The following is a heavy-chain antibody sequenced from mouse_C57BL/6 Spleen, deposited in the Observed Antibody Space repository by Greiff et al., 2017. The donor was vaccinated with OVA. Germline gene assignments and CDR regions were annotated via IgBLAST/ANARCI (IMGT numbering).Heavy chain of an antibody. CDR2: ISDGGSYT. CDR3: ARDRPRNWDRFAY. CDR1: GFTFSSYA. J-gene: IGHJ3*01. V-gene: IGHV5-4*01. D-gene: IGHD4-1*01. Sequence: EVKVVESGGGLVKPGGSLKLSCAASGFTFSSYAMSWVRQTPEKRLEWVATISDGGSYTYYPDNVKGRFTISRDNAKNNLYLQMSHLKSEDTAMYYCARDRPRNWDRFAYWGQGTLVTVSA.